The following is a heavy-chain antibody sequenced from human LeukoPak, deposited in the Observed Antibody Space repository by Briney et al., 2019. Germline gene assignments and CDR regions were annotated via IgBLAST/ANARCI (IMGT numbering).Heavy chain of an antibody. CDR2: INQDGSEK. V-gene: IGHV3-7*01. J-gene: IGHJ4*02. Sequence: GGSLRLSCVASGFTFSNYWMNWVRQAPGKGLEGVANINQDGSEKHSVKGPFTISRDNAKNSLYLQMNSLRAEDTAVYYCARSSSSGWSQFDYWGQGTLVTVSA. D-gene: IGHD6-19*01. CDR3: ARSSSSGWSQFDY. CDR1: GFTFSNYW.